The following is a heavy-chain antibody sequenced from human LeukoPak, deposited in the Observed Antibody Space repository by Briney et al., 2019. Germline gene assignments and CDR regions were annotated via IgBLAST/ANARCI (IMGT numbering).Heavy chain of an antibody. Sequence: PSETLSLTCTVSGGSLSSYYWSWIRQPPGKGLEWMGYICNSGSTNYNPSLKSRVTISVDTSKNQFSLKLSSVTAADTAVYYCAREYCSSTTCYEFDYWGQGTLVTVSS. CDR2: ICNSGST. CDR1: GGSLSSYY. CDR3: AREYCSSTTCYEFDY. J-gene: IGHJ4*02. V-gene: IGHV4-59*08. D-gene: IGHD2-2*01.